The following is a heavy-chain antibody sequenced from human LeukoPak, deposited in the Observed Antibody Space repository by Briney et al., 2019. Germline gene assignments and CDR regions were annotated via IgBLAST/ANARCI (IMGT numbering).Heavy chain of an antibody. J-gene: IGHJ4*02. CDR2: ISWDGGST. D-gene: IGHD4-23*01. Sequence: GGSLRLSCAASGFTFDDYAMHWVRQAPGKGLEWVSLISWDGGSTYYADSVKGRFTISRDNSKNSLYLQMNSLRLEDTALYYCAKDMGLLKYGDKLGFWGQGTLVTVSS. V-gene: IGHV3-43D*03. CDR1: GFTFDDYA. CDR3: AKDMGLLKYGDKLGF.